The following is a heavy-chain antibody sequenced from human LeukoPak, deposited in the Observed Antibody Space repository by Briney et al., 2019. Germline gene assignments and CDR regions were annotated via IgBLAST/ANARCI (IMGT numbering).Heavy chain of an antibody. J-gene: IGHJ3*01. Sequence: GGPLRLSCAASGFTFSSNSMNWVRQAQGKGLEWVSYISSSSSTIYYADSVKGRFPISRDNAENSLYLQMNSLRDDDTAVYYCARELWFGEFSAWGAFDVWGQGTMVTVSS. CDR1: GFTFSSNS. CDR3: ARELWFGEFSAWGAFDV. V-gene: IGHV3-48*02. D-gene: IGHD3-10*01. CDR2: ISSSSSTI.